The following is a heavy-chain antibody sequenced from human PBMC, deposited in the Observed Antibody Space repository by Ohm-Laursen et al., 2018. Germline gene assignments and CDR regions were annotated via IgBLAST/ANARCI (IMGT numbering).Heavy chain of an antibody. Sequence: SLRLSCSASGFTFSSYGMHWVRQAPGKGLEWVAVIWYDGSNKYYADPVKGRFTISRDNSKNTLYLQMNSLRAEDTAVYYCARGSGSLRHYFDYWGQGTLVTVSS. CDR2: IWYDGSNK. CDR1: GFTFSSYG. CDR3: ARGSGSLRHYFDY. D-gene: IGHD1-26*01. V-gene: IGHV3-33*01. J-gene: IGHJ4*02.